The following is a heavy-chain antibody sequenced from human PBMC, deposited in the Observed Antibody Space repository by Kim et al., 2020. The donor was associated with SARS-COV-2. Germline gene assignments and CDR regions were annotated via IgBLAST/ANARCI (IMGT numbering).Heavy chain of an antibody. V-gene: IGHV6-1*01. D-gene: IGHD6-19*01. CDR1: GDSVSNNGAA. CDR3: ARAKSGWYGDYYDGMDV. CDR2: TYFRSKWYE. J-gene: IGHJ6*02. Sequence: SQTLSLTCAISGDSVSNNGAACNWIRLSPSGGLEWLGRTYFRSKWYENYAASVKGRIIIKADTSENHISLQVNSVSPEDTGVYYCARAKSGWYGDYYDGMDVWGQGTTVTVSS.